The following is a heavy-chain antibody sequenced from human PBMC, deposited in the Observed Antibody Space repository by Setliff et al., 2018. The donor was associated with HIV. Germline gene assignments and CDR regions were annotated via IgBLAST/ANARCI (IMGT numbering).Heavy chain of an antibody. CDR2: FHHSGSA. V-gene: IGHV4-38-2*01. D-gene: IGHD3-22*01. CDR1: GYSISTAYY. CDR3: ARQGAGYYYDSSDYYTGNGFDM. Sequence: NPSETLSLTCAVSGYSISTAYYWAWIRQSPGKGLEWIGGFHHSGSAHYNPSLKSRVTIPGQTSKNQFSLTLTSVTAADTAIYYCARQGAGYYYDSSDYYTGNGFDMWGQGTMVTVSS. J-gene: IGHJ3*02.